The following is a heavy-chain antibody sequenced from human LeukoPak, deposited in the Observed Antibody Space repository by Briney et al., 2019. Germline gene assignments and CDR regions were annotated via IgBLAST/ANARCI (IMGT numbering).Heavy chain of an antibody. Sequence: NPSETLSLTCTVSGGSISSGGYYWGWIRQPPGKGLEWIGSIYYSGSTYYNPSLESRVTISVDTSKNQFSLKLSSVTAADTAVYYCARDPATLYYGMDVWGQGTTVTVSS. CDR1: GGSISSGGYY. V-gene: IGHV4-39*07. J-gene: IGHJ6*02. CDR3: ARDPATLYYGMDV. CDR2: IYYSGST.